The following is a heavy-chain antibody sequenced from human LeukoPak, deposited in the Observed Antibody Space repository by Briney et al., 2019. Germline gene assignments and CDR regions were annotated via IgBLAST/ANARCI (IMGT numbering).Heavy chain of an antibody. CDR2: ISYDGSNK. CDR1: GFTFSSYA. D-gene: IGHD6-13*01. J-gene: IGHJ6*02. Sequence: PGRSLRLSCAASGFTFSSYAMHWVRQAPGKGLEWVAVISYDGSNKYYADSVKGRFTISRDNSKNTLYLQMNSLRAEDTAVYYCARDLAGTPAPYYYGMDVWGQGTTVTVSS. CDR3: ARDLAGTPAPYYYGMDV. V-gene: IGHV3-30*04.